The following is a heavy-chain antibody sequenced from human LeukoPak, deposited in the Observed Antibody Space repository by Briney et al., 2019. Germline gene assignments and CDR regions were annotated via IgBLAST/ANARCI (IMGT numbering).Heavy chain of an antibody. V-gene: IGHV4-30-2*06. CDR1: GGSVGGAGQS. CDR3: ARGPYLGDSNNWFDP. Sequence: SETLSLTCAVSGGSVGGAGQSWSWIRQSPGKALEWIAYIFYSGSTYYNPSLKRRVTILIDTSKNQFSLKLSSVTAADTAVYYCARGPYLGDSNNWFDPWGPGTLVTVSS. CDR2: IFYSGST. J-gene: IGHJ5*02. D-gene: IGHD4-17*01.